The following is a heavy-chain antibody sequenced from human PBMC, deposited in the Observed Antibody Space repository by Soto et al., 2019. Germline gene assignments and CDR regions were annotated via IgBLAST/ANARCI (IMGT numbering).Heavy chain of an antibody. CDR1: GYAFTTYG. V-gene: IGHV1-18*01. D-gene: IGHD1-1*01. CDR2: ISAHNGNT. Sequence: QVHLVQSGAEVKKPGASVKVSCKGSGYAFTTYGITWVRQAPGQGLEWMGWISAHNGNTNYAQKLQGRVTVTRHTSTSTAYMELRSLRSDDTAGYYCARGRYGDYWGQGALVTVSS. J-gene: IGHJ4*02. CDR3: ARGRYGDY.